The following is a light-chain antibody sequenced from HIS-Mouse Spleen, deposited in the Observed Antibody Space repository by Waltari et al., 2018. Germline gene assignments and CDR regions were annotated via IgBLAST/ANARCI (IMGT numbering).Light chain of an antibody. CDR2: AAS. V-gene: IGKV1-39*01. CDR1: QSISSY. Sequence: DIQMTQSPSSLSASVGDRVTITCRASQSISSYLNWYKQKPGKAPKLLIYAASSLQSGVPSRFSGSGSATDFTLTISSLQPEDFATYYCQQSYSTPNTFGQGTKLEIK. CDR3: QQSYSTPNT. J-gene: IGKJ2*01.